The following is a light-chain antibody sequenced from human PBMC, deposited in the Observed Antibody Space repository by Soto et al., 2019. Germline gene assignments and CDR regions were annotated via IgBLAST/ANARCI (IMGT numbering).Light chain of an antibody. CDR2: DAS. CDR1: QSVSSY. Sequence: EIVLTQSPATLSLSPGARATLSCRASQSVSSYLAWYQQKPGQAPRLLIYDASNRATGIPARFSGGGSGTDFTLTISRLGPEDFAVYYCQQFSSYPLTFGGGTKVDIK. V-gene: IGKV3-11*01. J-gene: IGKJ4*01. CDR3: QQFSSYPLT.